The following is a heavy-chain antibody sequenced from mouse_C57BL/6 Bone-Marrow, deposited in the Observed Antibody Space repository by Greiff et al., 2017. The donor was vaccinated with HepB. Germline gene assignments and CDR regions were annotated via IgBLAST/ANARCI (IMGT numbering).Heavy chain of an antibody. Sequence: VQLQQSWAGLLRAGASVKLFCTASGFLIYNDYMHWVKQRPGQGLEGIGWIDPENGDTEYASKFQGKATITADTSSNTAYLQLSSLTSEDTAVYYCTTDYYGPRVWGQGTSVTVSS. CDR3: TTDYYGPRV. CDR2: IDPENGDT. D-gene: IGHD1-1*01. CDR1: GFLIYNDY. V-gene: IGHV14-4*01. J-gene: IGHJ4*01.